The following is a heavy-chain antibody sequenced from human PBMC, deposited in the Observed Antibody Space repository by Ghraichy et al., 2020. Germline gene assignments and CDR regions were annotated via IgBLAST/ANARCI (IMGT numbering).Heavy chain of an antibody. CDR2: ISGSGGST. CDR3: AKDVAAAGTVNFDY. CDR1: GFTFSSYA. Sequence: GGSLRLSCAASGFTFSSYAMSWVRQAPGKRLEWVSAISGSGGSTYYADSVKGRFTISRDNSKNTLYLQMNSLRAEDTAVYYCAKDVAAAGTVNFDYWGQGTLVTVSS. D-gene: IGHD6-13*01. V-gene: IGHV3-23*01. J-gene: IGHJ4*02.